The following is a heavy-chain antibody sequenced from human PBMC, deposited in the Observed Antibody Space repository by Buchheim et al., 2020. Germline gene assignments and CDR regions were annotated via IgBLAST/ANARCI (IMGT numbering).Heavy chain of an antibody. J-gene: IGHJ6*02. Sequence: QDQLVQSGAEVKKPGSSVKVSCKASGGTFSSYAISWLRQAPGQGLEWMGRIIPILGIANYAQKFQGRVTITADKSTSTAYMELSSLRSEDTAVYYCASVSGSAQPYYYYGMDVWGQGTT. CDR1: GGTFSSYA. CDR2: IIPILGIA. CDR3: ASVSGSAQPYYYYGMDV. D-gene: IGHD1-26*01. V-gene: IGHV1-69*04.